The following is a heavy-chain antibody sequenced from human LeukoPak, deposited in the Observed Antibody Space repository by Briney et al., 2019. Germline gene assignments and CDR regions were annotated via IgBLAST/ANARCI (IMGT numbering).Heavy chain of an antibody. D-gene: IGHD5-18*01. V-gene: IGHV1-2*02. Sequence: ASVKVSCKASGYTFTGHYMHWVRRAPGQGLEWMGWINPNSGGTNYAQKFQGRVTMTRDTSISTAYMELSRLRSDDTAVYYCARGGLISYGLYYFDYWGQGTLVTVSS. CDR2: INPNSGGT. CDR3: ARGGLISYGLYYFDY. J-gene: IGHJ4*02. CDR1: GYTFTGHY.